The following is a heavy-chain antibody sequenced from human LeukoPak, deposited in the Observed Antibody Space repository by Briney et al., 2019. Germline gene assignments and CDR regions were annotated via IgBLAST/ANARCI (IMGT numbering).Heavy chain of an antibody. CDR2: IIPIFGTA. CDR1: GDTFSSYA. J-gene: IGHJ6*03. D-gene: IGHD2-15*01. V-gene: IGHV1-69*05. Sequence: SVKVSCKASGDTFSSYAISWVRQAPGQGLEWMGGIIPIFGTANYAQKFQGRVTITTDESTSTAYMELSSLRSEDTAVYYCATMLYCSGGSCYQPGDYYYYYMDVWGKGTTVTVSS. CDR3: ATMLYCSGGSCYQPGDYYYYYMDV.